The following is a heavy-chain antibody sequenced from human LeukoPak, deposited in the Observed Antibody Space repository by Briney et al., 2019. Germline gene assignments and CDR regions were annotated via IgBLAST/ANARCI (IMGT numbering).Heavy chain of an antibody. CDR1: GFTFSYFY. V-gene: IGHV3-11*04. Sequence: PGGSLRLSCAASGFTFSYFYMSWIRQAPGKGLEWVSTISGSGGSTYYADSVKGRFTISRDNAKNSLYLQMNSLRAEDTAVYYCARDSSGWIWGQGTLVTVSS. CDR3: ARDSSGWI. CDR2: ISGSGGST. D-gene: IGHD6-19*01. J-gene: IGHJ4*02.